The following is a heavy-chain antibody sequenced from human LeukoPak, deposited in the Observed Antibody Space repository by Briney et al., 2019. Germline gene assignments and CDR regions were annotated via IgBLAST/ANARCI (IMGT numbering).Heavy chain of an antibody. CDR1: GFTFSSYE. J-gene: IGHJ4*02. D-gene: IGHD3-3*01. Sequence: PGGSLRLSCAASGFTFSSYEMNWVRQAPGKGLEWVSYISSSGSTIYYADSVKSRFTISRDNAKNSLYLQMNSLRAEDTAVYYCARDRYDFWSGFLFDYWGQGTLVTVSS. CDR2: ISSSGSTI. V-gene: IGHV3-48*03. CDR3: ARDRYDFWSGFLFDY.